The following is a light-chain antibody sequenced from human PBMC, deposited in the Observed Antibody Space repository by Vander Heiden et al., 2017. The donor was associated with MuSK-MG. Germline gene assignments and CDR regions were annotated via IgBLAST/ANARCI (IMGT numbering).Light chain of an antibody. CDR1: QGISSA. CDR3: QQFDSYPDT. Sequence: AIQLTQSPSSLSASVGDRVTITCRASQGISSALAWYQQKSGKAPNLLIYDASTLESGVPSRFSGSGSGTDFTLTISSLQPEDFATYYCQQFDSYPDTFGGGTKVESK. J-gene: IGKJ4*01. V-gene: IGKV1-13*02. CDR2: DAS.